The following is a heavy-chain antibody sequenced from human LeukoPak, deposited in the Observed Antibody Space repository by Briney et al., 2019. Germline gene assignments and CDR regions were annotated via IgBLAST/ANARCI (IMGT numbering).Heavy chain of an antibody. CDR1: GFTVSSNY. V-gene: IGHV3-53*01. J-gene: IGHJ4*02. CDR3: ARQAGRPAGIPFDY. D-gene: IGHD6-13*01. Sequence: GGSLRLSCAASGFTVSSNYMSWVRQAPGKGLEWVSVIYSGGSTYYADSVKGRFTISRDNSKNTLYLQMNSLRADDTAVYYCARQAGRPAGIPFDYWGQGTLVTVSS. CDR2: IYSGGST.